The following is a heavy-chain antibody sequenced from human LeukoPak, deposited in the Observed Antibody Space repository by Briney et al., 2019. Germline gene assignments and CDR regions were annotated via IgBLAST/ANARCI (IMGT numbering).Heavy chain of an antibody. J-gene: IGHJ3*02. CDR1: GGPINYYY. D-gene: IGHD1-1*01. CDR3: VRLQPNTGEWAFDI. V-gene: IGHV4-59*01. CDR2: ISNGGTT. Sequence: PSETLSLTCTVSGGPINYYYWSWIRQPPGEGLEWIGYISNGGTTNYNPSLKSRVTISVDKSKNQLSLMLGSVTAADTAVYHCVRLQPNTGEWAFDIWGQGTLVTVS.